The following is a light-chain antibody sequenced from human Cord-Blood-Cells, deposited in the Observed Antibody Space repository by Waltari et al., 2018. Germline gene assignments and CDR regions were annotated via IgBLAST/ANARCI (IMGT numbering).Light chain of an antibody. V-gene: IGKV1-39*01. Sequence: DIQMTQSPPSLSASVGDRVTITCRASQSISSYLHWYQQKPGKAPKLLIYAASSLQSGVPSRFSGSGSGTDFTLTISSLQPEDFATYYCQQSYSTPFTFGPGTKVDIK. CDR3: QQSYSTPFT. J-gene: IGKJ3*01. CDR2: AAS. CDR1: QSISSY.